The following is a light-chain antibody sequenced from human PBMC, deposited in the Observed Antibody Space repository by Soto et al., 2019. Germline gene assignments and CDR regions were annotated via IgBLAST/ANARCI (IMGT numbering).Light chain of an antibody. J-gene: IGKJ1*01. Sequence: DIVMTQSPDSLAVSLGERAAINCKSSQSVLYTSNNRNYLAWYQQKPGHPPKLLIYWASSRDSGVPDRFSGSGYGTDFTLTIRSQQPQDVAVYYCQQYYRTPQSFGQSTKVQIK. CDR3: QQYYRTPQS. CDR1: QSVLYTSNNRNY. V-gene: IGKV4-1*01. CDR2: WAS.